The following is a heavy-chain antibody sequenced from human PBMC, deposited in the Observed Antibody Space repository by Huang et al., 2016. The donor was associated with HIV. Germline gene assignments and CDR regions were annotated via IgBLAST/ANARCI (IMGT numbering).Heavy chain of an antibody. Sequence: QVQLVESGGGVVKPGRSLRLSCAASGFIFSNYGMHWVGQAPGKGLELVALISYDGSNKYYTDSLKGRFSISRDNSKNTLYLQMNSLRAEDTAVYYCALKGDSSGWEYFRHWGQGTLVTVSS. CDR2: ISYDGSNK. CDR3: ALKGDSSGWEYFRH. J-gene: IGHJ1*01. CDR1: GFIFSNYG. D-gene: IGHD6-19*01. V-gene: IGHV3-30*03.